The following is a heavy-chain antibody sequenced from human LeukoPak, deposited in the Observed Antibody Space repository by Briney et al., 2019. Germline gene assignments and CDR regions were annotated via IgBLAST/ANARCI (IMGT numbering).Heavy chain of an antibody. Sequence: GGSLRLSCVVSGITFSSYEMNWVRQAPGKGLEWVSYISTSGSTIYYADSVKGRFTISRDNAKNSLYLQMNGLRAEDTAIYYCASPQWLAFWGQRTLVTVS. D-gene: IGHD6-19*01. CDR2: ISTSGSTI. CDR3: ASPQWLAF. CDR1: GITFSSYE. V-gene: IGHV3-48*03. J-gene: IGHJ4*02.